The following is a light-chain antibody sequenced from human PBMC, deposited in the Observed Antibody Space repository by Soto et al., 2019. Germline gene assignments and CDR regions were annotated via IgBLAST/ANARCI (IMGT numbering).Light chain of an antibody. J-gene: IGLJ1*01. Sequence: QSVLTQPPSVSGAPGQRVTISCTGSSSNIGANYDVHWYQQRPGTAPKLLIFGNSNRPSGVPDRFSGSKSGTSASLAITGLQAEDEGDYYCQSYDSTLSDRYVFGTGTKLTVL. V-gene: IGLV1-40*01. CDR1: SSNIGANYD. CDR3: QSYDSTLSDRYV. CDR2: GNS.